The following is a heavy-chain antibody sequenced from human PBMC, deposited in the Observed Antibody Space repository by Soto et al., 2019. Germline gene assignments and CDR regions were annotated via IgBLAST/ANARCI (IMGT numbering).Heavy chain of an antibody. Sequence: QVQLVQSGAEVKKPGSSVKVSCKASGAIVNSYSFSWVRQAPGQGLEWTGGIMPVFGTPTYAQRFQGRVTIALDESTSTVYMELTSLRSEDTAVYYCARGYRYYYDTSGYYPLEYWGQGTLVTVSS. CDR2: IMPVFGTP. CDR1: GAIVNSYS. CDR3: ARGYRYYYDTSGYYPLEY. J-gene: IGHJ4*02. V-gene: IGHV1-69*01. D-gene: IGHD3-22*01.